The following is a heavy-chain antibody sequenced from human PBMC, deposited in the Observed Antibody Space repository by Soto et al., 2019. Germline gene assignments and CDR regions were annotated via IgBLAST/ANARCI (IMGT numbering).Heavy chain of an antibody. CDR3: SREGSTLVRGDIIRTKYFQH. V-gene: IGHV1-18*01. D-gene: IGHD3-10*01. J-gene: IGHJ1*01. CDR2: ISAYNGNT. CDR1: GYTFTSYG. Sequence: QVQLVQSGAEVKKPGASVKVSCKASGYTFTSYGISWVRQAPGQGLEWMGWISAYNGNTNYAQKLQGRVTMTTDTSTRTAYMELRSLRSEGTAVYYCSREGSTLVRGDIIRTKYFQHWGQGTLVTVSP.